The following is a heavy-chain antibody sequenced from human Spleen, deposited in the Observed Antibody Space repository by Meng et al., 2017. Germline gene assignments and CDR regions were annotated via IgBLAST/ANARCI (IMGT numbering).Heavy chain of an antibody. CDR3: ARGPTTMAHDFDY. CDR2: INHSGST. V-gene: IGHV4-34*01. Sequence: QVHLPQGGAGLLKPSETLALTCAVYGGSFSGYYWSWIRQPPGKGLEWIGEINHSGSTNYNPSLKSRVTISVDTSKNQFSLKLSSVTAADTAVYYCARGPTTMAHDFDYWGQGTLVTVSS. CDR1: GGSFSGYY. J-gene: IGHJ4*02. D-gene: IGHD4-11*01.